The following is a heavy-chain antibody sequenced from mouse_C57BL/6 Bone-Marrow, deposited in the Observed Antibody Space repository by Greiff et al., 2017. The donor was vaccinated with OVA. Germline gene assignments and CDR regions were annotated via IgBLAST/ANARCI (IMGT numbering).Heavy chain of an antibody. Sequence: VQVVESGPGLVAPSQSLFITCTVSGFSLTSYAISWVRQPPGKGLEWLGVIWTGGGTNYNSALKSRLSISKDNSKSQVFLKMNSLQTDDTARYYCARNSHYYGSSPAWFAYWGQGTLVTVSA. J-gene: IGHJ3*01. V-gene: IGHV2-9-1*01. CDR3: ARNSHYYGSSPAWFAY. CDR1: GFSLTSYA. D-gene: IGHD1-1*01. CDR2: IWTGGGT.